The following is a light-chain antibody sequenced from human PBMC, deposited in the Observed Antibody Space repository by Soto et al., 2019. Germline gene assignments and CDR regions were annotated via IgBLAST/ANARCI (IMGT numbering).Light chain of an antibody. CDR1: SSDVGIYNY. Sequence: QSVLTQPASVSGSPGQSIAISCTGSSSDVGIYNYVSWYQQHPGKVPKLIIYEVSNRPSGVSNRFSGSKSGNTASLTISGLQADDEADYYCCSKTSSITYVFGSGTKLNVL. CDR3: CSKTSSITYV. V-gene: IGLV2-14*01. CDR2: EVS. J-gene: IGLJ1*01.